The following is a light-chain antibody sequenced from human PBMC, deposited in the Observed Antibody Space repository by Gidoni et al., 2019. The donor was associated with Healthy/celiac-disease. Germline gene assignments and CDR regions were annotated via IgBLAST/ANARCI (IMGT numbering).Light chain of an antibody. CDR3: QQYNSSWT. CDR1: QSISSW. Sequence: DIQMTQSPSTLSASVGDRVTITCRASQSISSWLACYQQQPGKAPKLLIYQASRLESGVPSRFSGSGSGTEFPLTISILQPDDFTTYCCQQYNSSWTFGQGTKVEIK. CDR2: QAS. J-gene: IGKJ1*01. V-gene: IGKV1-5*03.